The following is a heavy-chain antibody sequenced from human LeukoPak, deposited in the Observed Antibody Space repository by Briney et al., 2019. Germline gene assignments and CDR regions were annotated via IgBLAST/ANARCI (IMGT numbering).Heavy chain of an antibody. V-gene: IGHV4-59*11. CDR3: ARDSRSLGVTTVTRGFDY. D-gene: IGHD4-17*01. J-gene: IGHJ4*02. CDR2: IYYSGST. CDR1: GGAISSHY. Sequence: PSETLSLTCTVSGGAISSHYWSWIRQPPGEGLEWIGYIYYSGSTNYNPSLKSRVTISVDTSKNQFSLNLSSVTAADTAVYYCARDSRSLGVTTVTRGFDYWGQGTLVTVSS.